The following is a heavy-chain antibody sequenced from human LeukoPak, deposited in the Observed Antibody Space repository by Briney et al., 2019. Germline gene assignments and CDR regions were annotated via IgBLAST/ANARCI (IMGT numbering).Heavy chain of an antibody. J-gene: IGHJ1*01. CDR3: ARYSSSSEF. D-gene: IGHD6-6*01. Sequence: GGSLRLSCVASGFIVSPYWMTWVRQAPGKGPEWVANINQDGSEKYYVDSVKGRSTISRDNAKNSLYLQMNNLRAEDTAVYYCARYSSSSEFWGQGTLVTVSS. V-gene: IGHV3-7*01. CDR1: GFIVSPYW. CDR2: INQDGSEK.